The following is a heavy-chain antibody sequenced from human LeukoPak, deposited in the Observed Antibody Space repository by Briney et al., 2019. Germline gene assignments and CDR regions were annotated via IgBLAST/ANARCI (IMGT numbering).Heavy chain of an antibody. J-gene: IGHJ3*02. V-gene: IGHV4-59*01. Sequence: PSETLSLTCTVSGGSISTYYWSWIRQPPGKGLEYIGYIYYSGSTNYNPSLKSRVTMSLDTSKNQFSLKLSSVTTADTAVYYCAREEVPHGFDIWGQGTMVTVSS. CDR1: GGSISTYY. CDR2: IYYSGST. CDR3: AREEVPHGFDI.